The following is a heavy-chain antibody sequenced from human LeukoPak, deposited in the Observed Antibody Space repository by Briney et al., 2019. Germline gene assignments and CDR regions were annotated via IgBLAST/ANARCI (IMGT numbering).Heavy chain of an antibody. V-gene: IGHV3-43*02. CDR2: ISGDGDST. J-gene: IGHJ4*02. CDR3: AAYVNLDF. D-gene: IGHD3-10*02. Sequence: GGSLRLSCAASGFTFSSYWMSWVRQAPGKGLEWVSLISGDGDSTFYADSVRGRFTISRDNSKNSLYLQMNSLRPEDTALYYCAAYVNLDFWGQGTLVIAS. CDR1: GFTFSSYW.